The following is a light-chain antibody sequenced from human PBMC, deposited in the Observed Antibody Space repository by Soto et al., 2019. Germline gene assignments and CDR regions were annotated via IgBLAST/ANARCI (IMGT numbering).Light chain of an antibody. V-gene: IGKV1-5*03. J-gene: IGKJ1*01. Sequence: DIQMTQSPSTLSASVGDRVTITCRASQSISSWLAWYQQKPGKAPKLLIYKASSLESGVPSRFSGSGSGTEFTLTISSLQPDDFATYYCQQYNSWWKFGQGTKVDIK. CDR3: QQYNSWWK. CDR2: KAS. CDR1: QSISSW.